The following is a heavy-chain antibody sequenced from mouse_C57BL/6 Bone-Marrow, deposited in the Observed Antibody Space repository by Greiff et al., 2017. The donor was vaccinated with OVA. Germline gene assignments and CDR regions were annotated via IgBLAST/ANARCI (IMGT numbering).Heavy chain of an antibody. CDR3: AKSPTTVVAKDYAMDY. V-gene: IGHV2-5*01. CDR2: IWRGGST. CDR1: GFSLTSYG. J-gene: IGHJ4*01. Sequence: VKLQQSGPGLVQPSQSLSITCTVSGFSLTSYGVHWVRQSPGKGLEWLGVIWRGGSTDCNAAFMSRLSITKDNSKSQVFFKMNSLQADDTATYYCAKSPTTVVAKDYAMDYWGQGTSVTVSS. D-gene: IGHD1-1*01.